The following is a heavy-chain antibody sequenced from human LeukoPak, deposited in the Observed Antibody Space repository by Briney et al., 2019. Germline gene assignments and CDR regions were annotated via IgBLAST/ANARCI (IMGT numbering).Heavy chain of an antibody. Sequence: GGSLRLSCAASGFTFSSYGMHWVRQAPGKGLEWVAVIWYDGSNKYYADSVKGRFTISRDNPKNTLYLQMNSLRAEDTAVYYSAKDAAAAYYFDYWGQGTLVTVSS. CDR2: IWYDGSNK. CDR3: AKDAAAAYYFDY. V-gene: IGHV3-33*06. D-gene: IGHD6-25*01. CDR1: GFTFSSYG. J-gene: IGHJ4*02.